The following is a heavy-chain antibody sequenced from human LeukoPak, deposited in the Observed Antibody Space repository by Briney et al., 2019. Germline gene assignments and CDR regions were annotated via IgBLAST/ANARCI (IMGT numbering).Heavy chain of an antibody. J-gene: IGHJ4*02. V-gene: IGHV4-38-2*01. D-gene: IGHD3-16*01. CDR2: IYGRAST. Sequence: SETLSLTCAVSGYSLGKNYYWGWIRQSPGKGLEWSGRIYGRASTSYNPSLMNRVTMSVDTSKNHFSLQLTSVTAADTAVYYCARYDSRGSASTKFDYWGPGILVTISS. CDR3: ARYDSRGSASTKFDY. CDR1: GYSLGKNYY.